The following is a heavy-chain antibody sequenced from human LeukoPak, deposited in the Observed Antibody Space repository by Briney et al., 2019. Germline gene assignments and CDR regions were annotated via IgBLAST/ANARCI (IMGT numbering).Heavy chain of an antibody. J-gene: IGHJ4*02. Sequence: GGSLRLSCVASGFIFSSYSMNWVRQVPGKGLEWLSYITGSTNTIFYADSVKGRFTISRDNAKNSLYLQMNSLRDEDTAVYYCARDNNYYGSGSNYAPFDYWGQGTLVTVSS. V-gene: IGHV3-48*02. CDR2: ITGSTNTI. CDR3: ARDNNYYGSGSNYAPFDY. CDR1: GFIFSSYS. D-gene: IGHD3-10*01.